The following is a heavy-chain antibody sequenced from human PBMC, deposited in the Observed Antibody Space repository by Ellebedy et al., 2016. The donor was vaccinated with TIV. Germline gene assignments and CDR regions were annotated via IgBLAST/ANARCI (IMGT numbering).Heavy chain of an antibody. Sequence: ASVKVSCKASGYIFTDYYMHWVRQAPGQGLEWMGWISAYNGNTNYAQKLQGRVTMARDTSISTAYMELSSLRSEDTAVYYCARMWDLGGDYALAFDIWGQGTMVTVSS. CDR2: ISAYNGNT. V-gene: IGHV1-2*02. D-gene: IGHD4-17*01. CDR3: ARMWDLGGDYALAFDI. J-gene: IGHJ3*02. CDR1: GYIFTDYY.